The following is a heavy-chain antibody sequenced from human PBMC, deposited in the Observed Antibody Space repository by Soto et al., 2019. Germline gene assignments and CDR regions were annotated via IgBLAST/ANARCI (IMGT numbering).Heavy chain of an antibody. CDR3: AKVSDYGGNSYYFDY. CDR2: ISYDGSNK. Sequence: QVQLVESGGGVVQPGRSLRLSCAASGFTFSSYGMHWVRQAPGTGLEWVAVISYDGSNKYYADSVKGRFTISRDNSKNTLYLQMNSLRAEDTAVYYCAKVSDYGGNSYYFDYWGQGTLVTVSS. CDR1: GFTFSSYG. D-gene: IGHD4-17*01. V-gene: IGHV3-30*18. J-gene: IGHJ4*02.